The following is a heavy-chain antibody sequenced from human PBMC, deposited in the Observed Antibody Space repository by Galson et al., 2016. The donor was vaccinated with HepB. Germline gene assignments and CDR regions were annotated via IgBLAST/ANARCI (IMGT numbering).Heavy chain of an antibody. CDR2: ISFDGSNK. CDR1: GFIVSSKY. J-gene: IGHJ4*02. D-gene: IGHD6-19*01. CDR3: ASRHSGWYYFDY. V-gene: IGHV3-30-3*01. Sequence: SLRLSCAVSGFIVSSKYMSWVRQAPGKGLEWVAGISFDGSNKYYADSVKGRFTISRDNAKNSLYLQMNSLRAEDTAVYYCASRHSGWYYFDYWGQGTLVTVST.